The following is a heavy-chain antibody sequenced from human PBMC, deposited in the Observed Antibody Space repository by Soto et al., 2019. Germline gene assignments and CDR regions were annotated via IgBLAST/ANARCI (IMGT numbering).Heavy chain of an antibody. CDR1: GYTFTSYA. CDR3: ARDSRVVVLAASSVYYYGMDV. D-gene: IGHD2-2*01. Sequence: ASVKVSCKASGYTFTSYAMHWLRQAPVQRLEWMGWINAGNGNTKYSQKYQGRVTITRDTCASTAYMELSSLRSEDTAVYYCARDSRVVVLAASSVYYYGMDVWGQGTTVTVSS. V-gene: IGHV1-3*01. J-gene: IGHJ6*02. CDR2: INAGNGNT.